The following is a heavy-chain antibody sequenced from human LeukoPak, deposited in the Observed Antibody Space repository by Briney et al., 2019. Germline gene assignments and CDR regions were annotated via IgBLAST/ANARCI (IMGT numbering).Heavy chain of an antibody. J-gene: IGHJ5*02. D-gene: IGHD2-15*01. Sequence: GGSLRLSWAASGFTFSSYAMSWVREAPGRGLEKVSAISGSGGSTYYADSVKGRFTISRDDSRNTLHLQMNSLRADDTALYYCARGYCSGGSCYPTWFDPWGQGTLVTVSS. CDR3: ARGYCSGGSCYPTWFDP. CDR1: GFTFSSYA. CDR2: ISGSGGST. V-gene: IGHV3-23*01.